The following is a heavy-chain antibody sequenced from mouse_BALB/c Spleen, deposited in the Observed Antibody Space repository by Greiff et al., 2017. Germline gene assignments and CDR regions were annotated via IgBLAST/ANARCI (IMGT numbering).Heavy chain of an antibody. CDR2: IYPGSGNT. Sequence: QVQLKESGAELVRPGTSVKISCKASGYAFTNYWLGWVKQRPGHGLEWIGDIYPGSGNTYYNEKFKGKATLTADKSSSTAYMQLSSLTSEDSAVYFCARRRGNYDAMDYWGQGTSVTVSS. CDR1: GYAFTNYW. V-gene: IGHV1-63*01. CDR3: ARRRGNYDAMDY. D-gene: IGHD2-1*01. J-gene: IGHJ4*01.